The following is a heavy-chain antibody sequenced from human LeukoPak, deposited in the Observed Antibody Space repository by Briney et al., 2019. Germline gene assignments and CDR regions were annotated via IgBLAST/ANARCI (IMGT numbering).Heavy chain of an antibody. D-gene: IGHD2-21*02. Sequence: ASVKVSCKASGYTFTSYYMHWVRQAPGQGLEWMGIINPSGGSTSYAQKFQGRVTMTRDTSTSRVYMELSSLRSEDTAVYYCARDACGGDCPSYYFDYWGQGTLVTVSS. V-gene: IGHV1-46*01. CDR1: GYTFTSYY. J-gene: IGHJ4*02. CDR3: ARDACGGDCPSYYFDY. CDR2: INPSGGST.